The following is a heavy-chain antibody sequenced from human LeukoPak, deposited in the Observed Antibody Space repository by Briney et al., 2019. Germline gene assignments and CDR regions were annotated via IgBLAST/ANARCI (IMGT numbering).Heavy chain of an antibody. CDR1: GFNFSNYD. J-gene: IGHJ5*02. CDR2: ILYHGSDK. V-gene: IGHV3-30*02. CDR3: AKGDTS. D-gene: IGHD2-21*02. Sequence: GGSLRLSCAASGFNFSNYDMHWVRQAAGQGLELVSFILYHGSDKYYADSVKGRFTISRDNSKNTLYLQMNSLRTEDTAVYYCAKGDTSWGQGTLVTVSS.